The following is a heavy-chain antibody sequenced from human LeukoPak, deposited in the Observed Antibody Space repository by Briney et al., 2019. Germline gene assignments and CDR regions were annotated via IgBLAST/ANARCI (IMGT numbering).Heavy chain of an antibody. Sequence: SVKVSCKASGGTFSSYAISWVRQAPGQGLEWMGGIIPIFGTANYAQKFQGRVTITADESTSTAYMELSSLRSEDTAVYYCASGSSGWYELYYYYYYMDVWGKGATVTGSS. CDR2: IIPIFGTA. V-gene: IGHV1-69*13. J-gene: IGHJ6*03. CDR1: GGTFSSYA. D-gene: IGHD6-19*01. CDR3: ASGSSGWYELYYYYYYMDV.